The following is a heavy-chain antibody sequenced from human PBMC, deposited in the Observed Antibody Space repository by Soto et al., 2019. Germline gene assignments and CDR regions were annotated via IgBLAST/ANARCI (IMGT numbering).Heavy chain of an antibody. J-gene: IGHJ4*02. CDR3: ARHEKQQLVLDY. Sequence: PSETLSLTCTVSGGSISSYYWSWIRQPPGKGLEWIGYIYYSGSTNYNPSLKSRVTISVDTSKNQFSLKLSSVTAADTAVYYCARHEKQQLVLDYWGQGTLVTVSS. V-gene: IGHV4-59*08. CDR1: GGSISSYY. CDR2: IYYSGST. D-gene: IGHD6-13*01.